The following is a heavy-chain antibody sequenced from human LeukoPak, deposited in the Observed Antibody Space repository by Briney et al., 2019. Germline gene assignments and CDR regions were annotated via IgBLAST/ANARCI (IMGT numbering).Heavy chain of an antibody. CDR2: INPNSGGT. CDR3: ARDRVAGTSVLGY. J-gene: IGHJ4*02. V-gene: IGHV1-2*02. CDR1: GYTFTGYY. D-gene: IGHD6-19*01. Sequence: ASVKVSCKASGYTFTGYYMHWVRQAPGQGLEWMGWINPNSGGTNYAQKFQGRVTMTRDTSISTAYMELSRLRSDDTAVYYSARDRVAGTSVLGYWGQGTLVTVSS.